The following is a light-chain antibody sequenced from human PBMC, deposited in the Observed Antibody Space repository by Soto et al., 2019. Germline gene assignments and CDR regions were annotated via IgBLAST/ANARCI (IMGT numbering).Light chain of an antibody. V-gene: IGKV3-20*01. CDR2: GAS. J-gene: IGKJ1*01. CDR3: QQYGSSPRT. CDR1: QSVSSGY. Sequence: EIVLTQSPDTLSLTQGERVTLSCRASQSVSSGYLAWYQQKPGQAPRLLIYGASTRATGIPDRFSGSGSGTDFTLTISRLEPEDFAMYYCQQYGSSPRTFGQGTKMEIK.